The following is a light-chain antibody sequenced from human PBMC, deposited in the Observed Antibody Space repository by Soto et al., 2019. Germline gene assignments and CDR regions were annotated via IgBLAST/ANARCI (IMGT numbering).Light chain of an antibody. V-gene: IGLV2-11*01. Sequence: QSALTQPRSVSGSPGQSVTISCTGTSSDVGGYNFVSWYQQNPDKAPKLIIYDVSKRPSGVPDRFSGSKSGNTASLTISGLQAEDEADYYCCSYAGSYTLWVFGGGTKVTVL. CDR3: CSYAGSYTLWV. CDR1: SSDVGGYNF. CDR2: DVS. J-gene: IGLJ3*02.